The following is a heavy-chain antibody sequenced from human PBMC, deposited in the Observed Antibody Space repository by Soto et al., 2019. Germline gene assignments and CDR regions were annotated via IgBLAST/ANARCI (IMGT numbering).Heavy chain of an antibody. CDR3: ARAFGDTAMVSSDHYYYGMDV. Sequence: GGSLRLSCAASGFTFSSYDMHWVRQATGKGLEWVSAIGTAGDTYYPGSVKGRFTISRENAKNSLYLQMNSLRAEDTAVYYCARAFGDTAMVSSDHYYYGMDVWGQGTTVTVSS. V-gene: IGHV3-13*01. D-gene: IGHD5-18*01. CDR1: GFTFSSYD. CDR2: IGTAGDT. J-gene: IGHJ6*02.